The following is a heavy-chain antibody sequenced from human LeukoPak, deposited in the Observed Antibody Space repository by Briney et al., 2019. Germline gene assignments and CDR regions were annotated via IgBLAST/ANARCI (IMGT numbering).Heavy chain of an antibody. CDR1: GFTFNRYA. CDR2: VSFGGDLT. CDR3: ARARFDS. V-gene: IGHV3-30*01. J-gene: IGHJ5*01. Sequence: GGSLRLSWAASGFTFNRYAMHWLRQAPGKGPEWVAFVSFGGDLTFYADSVKGRFTVSRDNSENTVSLQMNSLRAEDTAVYFCARARFDSWGQGTLVTVSS.